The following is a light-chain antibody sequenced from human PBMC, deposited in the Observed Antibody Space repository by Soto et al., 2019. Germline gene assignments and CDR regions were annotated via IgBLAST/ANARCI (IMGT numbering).Light chain of an antibody. CDR2: KGT. Sequence: QSVLAQPASVSRSPGQSITISCTGTSSDVVAYNSVSWYQQHPHRAPQVIIYKGTQRPSRVSNRFSGSTTCNAASLTIPALQTDDEADYFGCSSAPESTYVCGNGSKVAGL. CDR3: CSSAPESTYV. CDR1: SSDVVAYNS. V-gene: IGLV2-23*01. J-gene: IGLJ1*01.